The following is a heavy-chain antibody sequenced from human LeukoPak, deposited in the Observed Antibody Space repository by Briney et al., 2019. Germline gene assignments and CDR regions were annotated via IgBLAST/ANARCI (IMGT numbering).Heavy chain of an antibody. CDR2: INPYSGAI. CDR3: ARDPKSQLLLDY. D-gene: IGHD2-2*01. CDR1: GYTFTGYY. J-gene: IGHJ4*02. Sequence: ASVKVSCKASGYTFTGYYIHWVRQAPGQGLEWMGWINPYSGAINYAQKFQGRVTLTRDTSISTAYMELSRLTSGDTAVYYCARDPKSQLLLDYWGQGTLVTVSS. V-gene: IGHV1-2*02.